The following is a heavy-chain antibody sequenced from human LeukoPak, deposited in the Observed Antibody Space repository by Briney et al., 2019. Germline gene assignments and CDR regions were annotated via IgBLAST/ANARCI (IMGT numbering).Heavy chain of an antibody. D-gene: IGHD3-16*01. CDR3: AGECVEITVMDV. CDR2: INAGNGNT. Sequence: ASVKVSCKASGYTFTSYAMHWVRQAPGQRLEWMGWINAGNGNTKYSQKFQGRVTITRDTSASTAYMELSSLRSDDTAVYYCAGECVEITVMDVWGQGTTVTVSS. CDR1: GYTFTSYA. V-gene: IGHV1-3*01. J-gene: IGHJ6*02.